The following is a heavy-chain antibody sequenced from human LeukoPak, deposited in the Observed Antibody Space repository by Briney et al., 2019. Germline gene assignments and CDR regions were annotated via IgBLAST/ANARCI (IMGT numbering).Heavy chain of an antibody. D-gene: IGHD6-13*01. J-gene: IGHJ6*02. CDR1: GFTFDDYA. V-gene: IGHV3-9*01. Sequence: PGGSLRLSCAASGFTFDDYAMHWVRQAPGKGLEWVSGISWNNDNIAYADSVKGRFTISRDNAKNSLYLQMNSLRAEDTAVYYCARYGQPVSSSAVRAAYYYYGMDVWGQGTTVTVSS. CDR3: ARYGQPVSSSAVRAAYYYYGMDV. CDR2: ISWNNDNI.